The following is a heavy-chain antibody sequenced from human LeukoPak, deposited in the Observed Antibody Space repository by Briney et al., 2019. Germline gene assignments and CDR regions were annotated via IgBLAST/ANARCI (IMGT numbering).Heavy chain of an antibody. V-gene: IGHV3-7*01. J-gene: IGHJ5*02. CDR1: GFTLSTYW. D-gene: IGHD1-26*01. CDR2: IKQDGSEK. CDR3: ARAVGATSAFGWFDP. Sequence: GGSLRLSCAASGFTLSTYWMNWVRQAPGKGLERVATIKQDGSEKYYVDSVKGRFTISRDNAKNSLYLQMNSLRAGDTAVYYCARAVGATSAFGWFDPWGQGTLVTVSS.